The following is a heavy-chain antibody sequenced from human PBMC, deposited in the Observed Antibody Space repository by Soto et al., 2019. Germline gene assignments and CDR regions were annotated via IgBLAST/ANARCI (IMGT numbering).Heavy chain of an antibody. CDR3: AKDLVRGYSSGWYTALMIRNDAFDI. V-gene: IGHV3-23*01. D-gene: IGHD6-19*01. CDR2: ISGSGGST. CDR1: GFTFSSYA. J-gene: IGHJ3*02. Sequence: GGSLRLSCAASGFTFSSYAMSWVRQAPGKGLEWVSAISGSGGSTYYADSVKGRFTISRDNSKNTLYLQMNSLRAEDTAVYYCAKDLVRGYSSGWYTALMIRNDAFDIWGQGTMVTVSS.